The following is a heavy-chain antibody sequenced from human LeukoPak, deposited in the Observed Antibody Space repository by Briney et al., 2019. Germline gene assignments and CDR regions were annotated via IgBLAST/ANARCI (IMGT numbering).Heavy chain of an antibody. V-gene: IGHV3-23*01. Sequence: TGGSLRLSCAASGFPFSSYAMSWVRQAPGKGLEWVSGISGSGGSTYYADSVKGRFTISRDNSKNTLYLQMNSLRAEDTAVYYCAKQPNYGSGSYQLDYWGQGTLVTVSS. D-gene: IGHD3-10*01. CDR2: ISGSGGST. CDR3: AKQPNYGSGSYQLDY. J-gene: IGHJ4*02. CDR1: GFPFSSYA.